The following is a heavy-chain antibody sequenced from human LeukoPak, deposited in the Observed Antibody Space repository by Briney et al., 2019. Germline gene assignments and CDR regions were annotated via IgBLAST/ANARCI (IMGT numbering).Heavy chain of an antibody. Sequence: PGGSLSLSCAASGFTFDDYAMHWVRPAPGKGLEWVSGISWNSGSIGYADSVKGRFTISRDNAKNSLYLQMNSLRAEDTALYYCAKDIVRGYCSSTSCPRSGVAFDIWGQGTMVTVSS. CDR3: AKDIVRGYCSSTSCPRSGVAFDI. V-gene: IGHV3-9*01. D-gene: IGHD2-2*01. CDR2: ISWNSGSI. CDR1: GFTFDDYA. J-gene: IGHJ3*02.